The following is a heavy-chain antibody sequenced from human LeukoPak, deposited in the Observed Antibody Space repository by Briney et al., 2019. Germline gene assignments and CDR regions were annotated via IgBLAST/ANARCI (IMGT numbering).Heavy chain of an antibody. J-gene: IGHJ4*02. D-gene: IGHD1-26*01. CDR3: ARHEMYLWPYSGGSAPFDY. V-gene: IGHV5-51*01. CDR1: GYSFTKNW. Sequence: GESLKISCKGSGYSFTKNWIAWVRQMPGRGLEWMGIIFPSDSDIKYSPSFQGQVTISADKSISTAYLQWSSLKASDTAMYYCARHEMYLWPYSGGSAPFDYWGQGTLVTVSS. CDR2: IFPSDSDI.